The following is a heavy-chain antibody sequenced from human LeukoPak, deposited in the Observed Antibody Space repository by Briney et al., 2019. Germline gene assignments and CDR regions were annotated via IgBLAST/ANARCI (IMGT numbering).Heavy chain of an antibody. CDR3: AKAGGMIAAAGTYFDY. CDR2: ISSNGGST. CDR1: GFTFSSYA. D-gene: IGHD6-13*01. J-gene: IGHJ4*02. Sequence: PGGSLRLSCAASGFTFSSYAMHWVRQAPGKGLEYVSAISSNGGSTYYANSVKGRFTISRDNSKNTLYLQMNSLRAEDTAVYYCAKAGGMIAAAGTYFDYWGQGTLVTVSS. V-gene: IGHV3-64*01.